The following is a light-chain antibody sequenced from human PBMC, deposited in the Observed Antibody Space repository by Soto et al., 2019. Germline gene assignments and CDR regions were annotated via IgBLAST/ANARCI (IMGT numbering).Light chain of an antibody. V-gene: IGLV1-40*01. CDR1: SSNIGAGYD. Sequence: QSVLTQPPSVSGAPGQRVTISCTGSSSNIGAGYDVHWYQQLPGTAPKLLIYGNNNRPSGVPDRFSGSKSATSDSLAITGLQAEDEADYYCQSYDSSLSGWVFGGGTQVTVL. CDR3: QSYDSSLSGWV. J-gene: IGLJ3*02. CDR2: GNN.